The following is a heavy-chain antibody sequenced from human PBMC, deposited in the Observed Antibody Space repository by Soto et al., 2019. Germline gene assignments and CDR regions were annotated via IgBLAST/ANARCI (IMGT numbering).Heavy chain of an antibody. J-gene: IGHJ4*02. V-gene: IGHV1-18*04. CDR3: ARAGGTQLFDY. D-gene: IGHD1-1*01. CDR2: VSAYNGNT. CDR1: GYSFTSLC. Sequence: ASVNVSCKASGYSFTSLCISWVRQAPGQGLEWMGWVSAYNGNTKYAQNVQGRVTMTTDRSTTTAYLELRSLRSDDTAVYYCARAGGTQLFDYWGQGTLVTVSS.